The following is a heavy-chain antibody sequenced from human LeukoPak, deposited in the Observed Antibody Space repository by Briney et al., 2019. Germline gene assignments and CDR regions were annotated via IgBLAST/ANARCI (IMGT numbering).Heavy chain of an antibody. CDR2: FQSNADGGTT. D-gene: IGHD6-13*01. V-gene: IGHV3-15*01. CDR3: TTQQPSSSWYWFDP. CDR1: GFTFSSYA. J-gene: IGHJ5*01. Sequence: GGSLRLSCSASGFTFSSYAMSWVRQAPGKGLEWVGRFQSNADGGTTDYAAPVKGRITISRDDSKNTLYLQMNSLKIEDTAVYYCTTQQPSSSWYWFDPWGQGTLVTVSS.